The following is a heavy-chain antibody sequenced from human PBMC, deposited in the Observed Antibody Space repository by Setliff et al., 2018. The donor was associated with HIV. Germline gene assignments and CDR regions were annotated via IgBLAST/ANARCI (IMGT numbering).Heavy chain of an antibody. CDR1: GGAIRGSNYY. Sequence: SETLSLTCTVSGGAIRGSNYYWAWIRQPPGKGLEWTGSRYYSGSTNYNPSLKSRVTISVDTSKNQFSLKMSTVTAADTAVYYCARDAHEDYYYYMDVWGKGTTVTVSS. J-gene: IGHJ6*03. CDR2: RYYSGST. V-gene: IGHV4-39*07. CDR3: ARDAHEDYYYYMDV.